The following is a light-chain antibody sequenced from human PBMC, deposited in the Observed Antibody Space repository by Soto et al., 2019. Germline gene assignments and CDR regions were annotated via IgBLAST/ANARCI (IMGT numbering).Light chain of an antibody. Sequence: QSALTQPASVSGSPGQSITISSTGTSSDVGSYNYVSWYQQYPGKAPKLMIYDVSNRPSGVSYRFSGSKSGNTASLTISGLQAEDEADYYCSSYTTRSTHVVFGGGTMLTVL. CDR3: SSYTTRSTHVV. V-gene: IGLV2-14*01. CDR2: DVS. J-gene: IGLJ2*01. CDR1: SSDVGSYNY.